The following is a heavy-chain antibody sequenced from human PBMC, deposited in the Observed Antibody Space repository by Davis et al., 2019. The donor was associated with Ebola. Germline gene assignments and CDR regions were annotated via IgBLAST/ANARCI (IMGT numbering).Heavy chain of an antibody. CDR3: AGALTWYYFDY. CDR1: GFTFSSYS. J-gene: IGHJ4*02. D-gene: IGHD2-8*02. CDR2: ISSSSSYI. V-gene: IGHV3-21*01. Sequence: PGGSLRLSCAASGFTFSSYSMNWVRQAPGKGLEWVSSISSSSSYIYYADSVKGRFTISRDNAKNSLYLQMNSLRAEDTAVYYCAGALTWYYFDYWGQGTLVTVSS.